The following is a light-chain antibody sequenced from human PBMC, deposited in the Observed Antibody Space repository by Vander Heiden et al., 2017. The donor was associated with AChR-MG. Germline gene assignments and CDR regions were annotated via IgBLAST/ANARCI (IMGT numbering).Light chain of an antibody. J-gene: IGKJ1*01. V-gene: IGKV4-1*01. Sequence: DIVMTQSPDSLAVSLGERATIHCMSSQSLFYSSNSKTYLAWYQQKAGRPPKLLIYWSSTRESGVPDRFSGSGSGTDFTLTISSLQAEDVAVYYCQQDDSTPWTFGQGTKVEIK. CDR2: WSS. CDR3: QQDDSTPWT. CDR1: QSLFYSSNSKTY.